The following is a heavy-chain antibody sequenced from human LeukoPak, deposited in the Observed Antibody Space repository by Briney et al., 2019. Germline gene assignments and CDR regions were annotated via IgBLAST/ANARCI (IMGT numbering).Heavy chain of an antibody. Sequence: PSETLSLTCTVSGDSISRSSYYWAWIRQPPGKGLEWIGSIYYSGSAYYNSSLESRVTISIDTSRTQFSLKLNSVTAADTAVYYCARGDSNTWYPTGLHFDSWGQGTLVSVSS. D-gene: IGHD6-13*01. V-gene: IGHV4-39*07. CDR1: GDSISRSSYY. J-gene: IGHJ4*02. CDR2: IYYSGSA. CDR3: ARGDSNTWYPTGLHFDS.